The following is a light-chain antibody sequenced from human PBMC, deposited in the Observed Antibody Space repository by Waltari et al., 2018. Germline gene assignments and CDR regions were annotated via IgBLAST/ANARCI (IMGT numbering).Light chain of an antibody. CDR2: DAS. CDR1: QNIANN. CDR3: QQYDDWPAYS. V-gene: IGKV3-15*01. Sequence: EIVMTQSPAAVSLSPGERATLSYRASQNIANNLAWYQHKGGQAPRLLIYDASTRATGIPVRFSGSGSGTEFTLSISSLQTEDFAVYFCQQYDDWPAYSFGQGTKLEIK. J-gene: IGKJ2*01.